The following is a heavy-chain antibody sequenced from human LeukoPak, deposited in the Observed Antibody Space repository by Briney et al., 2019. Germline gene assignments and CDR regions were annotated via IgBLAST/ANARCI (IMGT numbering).Heavy chain of an antibody. J-gene: IGHJ4*02. CDR1: GFTFTSYG. Sequence: GGSLRLSCVVSGFTFTSYGVHWVRQAPGKGLEWVAFIRHDGSYKDYADSVKGRFTISRDNSKNTLYLQMNSLRAEDTAVYYCAKSPWNGKFRAYFDYWGQGTLVTVSS. V-gene: IGHV3-30*02. CDR2: IRHDGSYK. CDR3: AKSPWNGKFRAYFDY. D-gene: IGHD1-1*01.